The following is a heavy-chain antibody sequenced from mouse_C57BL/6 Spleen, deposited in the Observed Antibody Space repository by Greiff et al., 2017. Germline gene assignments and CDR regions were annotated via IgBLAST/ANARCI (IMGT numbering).Heavy chain of an antibody. D-gene: IGHD1-1*01. CDR3: ARQHGSSYWYFDV. J-gene: IGHJ1*03. V-gene: IGHV5-9*01. CDR1: GFTFSSYT. CDR2: ISGGGGNT. Sequence: EVQVVESGGGLVKPGGSLKLSCAASGFTFSSYTMSWVRQTPEKRLEWVATISGGGGNTYYPDSVKGRFTISRDNAKNTLYLQMSSLRSEDTALYYCARQHGSSYWYFDVWGTGTTVTVSS.